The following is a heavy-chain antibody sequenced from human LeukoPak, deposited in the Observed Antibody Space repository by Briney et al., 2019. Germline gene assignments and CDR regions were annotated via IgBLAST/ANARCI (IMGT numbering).Heavy chain of an antibody. D-gene: IGHD3-16*02. CDR2: IYYSGST. V-gene: IGHV4-39*01. J-gene: IGHJ4*02. CDR3: ASNVMITFGGVIGRKYYFDY. CDR1: GGSISSSSYY. Sequence: SQTLSLTCTVSGGSISSSSYYWGWIRQPPGKGLEWNGSIYYSGSTYYNPSLKSRVTISVDTSKNQFSLKLSSVTAADTAVYYCASNVMITFGGVIGRKYYFDYWGQGNLVTVSS.